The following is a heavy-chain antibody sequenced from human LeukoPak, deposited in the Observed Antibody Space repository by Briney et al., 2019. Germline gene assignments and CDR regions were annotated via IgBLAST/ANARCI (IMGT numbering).Heavy chain of an antibody. D-gene: IGHD1-26*01. J-gene: IGHJ4*02. V-gene: IGHV3-7*01. CDR2: IRDDRGEI. Sequence: GESLKISCEASGFTFSSYWMSWVRQAPGKGLEWVANIRDDRGEIYYVDSVKGRFTISRDNTKSSLFLQMNSLRAEDAAVYYCARDKPRGSYYGSIFDSWGQGTLVTVSS. CDR1: GFTFSSYW. CDR3: ARDKPRGSYYGSIFDS.